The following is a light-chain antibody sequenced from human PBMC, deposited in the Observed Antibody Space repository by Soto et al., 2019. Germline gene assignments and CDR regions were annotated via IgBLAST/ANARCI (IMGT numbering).Light chain of an antibody. Sequence: NQMSQTPSSLSASVGDRVPISRRSSLPISNYLAWYQQKPGKIPNLLIYAASTLQAGVPSRFSGSGSGTDFTLKISRVEAEDVGVYYCMQALQTPITVGQGTRLEIK. CDR1: LPISNY. CDR3: MQALQTPIT. J-gene: IGKJ5*01. CDR2: AAS. V-gene: IGKV1-27*01.